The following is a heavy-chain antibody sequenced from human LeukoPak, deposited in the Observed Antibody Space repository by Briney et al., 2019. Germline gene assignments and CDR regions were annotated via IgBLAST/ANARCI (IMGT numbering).Heavy chain of an antibody. CDR1: GHPVSSYY. Sequence: PSETLSLTCTVSGHPVSSYYWTWIRRPAGKALEWIVRIYTSARTNYNPSSKSRITISVDKSKNKFSLRLTSVTAADTAVYCCAGYSSYYGHFDYWGQGTLVTVSS. D-gene: IGHD6-19*01. CDR3: AGYSSYYGHFDY. CDR2: IYTSART. V-gene: IGHV4-4*07. J-gene: IGHJ4*02.